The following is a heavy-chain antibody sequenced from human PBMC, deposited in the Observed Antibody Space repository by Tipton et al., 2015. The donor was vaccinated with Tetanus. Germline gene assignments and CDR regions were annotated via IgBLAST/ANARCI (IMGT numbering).Heavy chain of an antibody. J-gene: IGHJ4*02. Sequence: TLSLTCTVSRASMNSYFWTWIRQPAGKGLEWIGRIYPSGSTNYNPSLESRVSMSVDTSKSHCSLTLTSVTAADTAVYYCARERLGPVTGTRFFYDYWGQGTLVIVSS. D-gene: IGHD6-19*01. CDR3: ARERLGPVTGTRFFYDY. CDR2: IYPSGST. V-gene: IGHV4-4*07. CDR1: RASMNSYF.